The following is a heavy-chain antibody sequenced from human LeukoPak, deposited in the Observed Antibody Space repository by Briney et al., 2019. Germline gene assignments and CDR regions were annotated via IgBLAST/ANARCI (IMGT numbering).Heavy chain of an antibody. CDR2: INHSGST. CDR1: GGSFSGYY. D-gene: IGHD3-16*02. CDR3: ARGRPNYDYVWGSYRYSAFDY. Sequence: PSETLSLTCAVYGGSFSGYYWSWIRQPPGKGLEWIGEINHSGSTNYNPSLKSRVTISVDTSKNQFSLRLSSVTAADTAVYYCARGRPNYDYVWGSYRYSAFDYWGQGTLVTVSS. J-gene: IGHJ4*02. V-gene: IGHV4-34*01.